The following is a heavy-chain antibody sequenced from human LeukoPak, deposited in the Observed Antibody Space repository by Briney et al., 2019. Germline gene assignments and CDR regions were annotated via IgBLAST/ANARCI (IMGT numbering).Heavy chain of an antibody. D-gene: IGHD6-13*01. V-gene: IGHV1-8*01. CDR1: GYTFTSYD. CDR2: MNPNSGNT. J-gene: IGHJ5*02. Sequence: ASVKVSCKASGYTFTSYDINWVRQATGQGLEWMGWMNPNSGNTGYAQKFQGRVTMTRNTSISTAYMELSSLRSEDTAVYYCAREYPESRTTYSSSWYVAYNWFDPWGQGTLVTVSS. CDR3: AREYPESRTTYSSSWYVAYNWFDP.